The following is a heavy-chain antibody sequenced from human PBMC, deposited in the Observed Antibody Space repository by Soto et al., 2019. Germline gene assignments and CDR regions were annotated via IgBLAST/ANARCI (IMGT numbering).Heavy chain of an antibody. Sequence: PGGSLRLSCAASGFTFSSYAMSWVRQAPGKGLEWVSAISGSGGSTYYADSVKGRFTISRDNSKNTLYLQMNSLRAEDTAVYYXAKGVDFWSGYQLYYYYGMDVWGQGTTVTVSS. CDR1: GFTFSSYA. D-gene: IGHD3-3*01. CDR2: ISGSGGST. V-gene: IGHV3-23*01. CDR3: AKGVDFWSGYQLYYYYGMDV. J-gene: IGHJ6*02.